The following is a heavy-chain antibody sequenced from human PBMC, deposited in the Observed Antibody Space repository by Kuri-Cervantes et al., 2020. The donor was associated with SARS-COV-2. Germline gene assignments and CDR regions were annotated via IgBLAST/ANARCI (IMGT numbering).Heavy chain of an antibody. CDR2: IGSYGVTT. Sequence: GGSLRLSCAASGFTFSSYDMSWVRQAPGKGLEWVAGIGSYGVTTYYADSVKGRFTISRDNAKNSLYLQMNSLRAEDTAVYYCARDRPGGNYYDSSGDKFDYWGQGTLVTVSS. CDR3: ARDRPGGNYYDSSGDKFDY. CDR1: GFTFSSYD. D-gene: IGHD3-22*01. J-gene: IGHJ4*02. V-gene: IGHV3-48*04.